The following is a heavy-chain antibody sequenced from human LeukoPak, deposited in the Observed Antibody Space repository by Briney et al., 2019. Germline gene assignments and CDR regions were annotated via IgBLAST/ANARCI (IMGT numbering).Heavy chain of an antibody. V-gene: IGHV1-8*01. J-gene: IGHJ4*02. Sequence: GASVKVSCKASGYTFTSYDINWVRQATGQGLEWMGWMNPNSGNTGYAQKFQGRVTMTRNTSISTAYMELSSLRSEDTAVYYCASVRGGWWLGYYFDYWGQGTLVTVSS. CDR1: GYTFTSYD. CDR3: ASVRGGWWLGYYFDY. D-gene: IGHD6-19*01. CDR2: MNPNSGNT.